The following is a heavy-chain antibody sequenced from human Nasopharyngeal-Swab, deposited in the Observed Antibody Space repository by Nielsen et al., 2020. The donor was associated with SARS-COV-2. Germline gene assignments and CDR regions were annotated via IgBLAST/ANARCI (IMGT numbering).Heavy chain of an antibody. CDR3: AKANVLFWFGQFKNDGFDI. V-gene: IGHV3-30*18. D-gene: IGHD3-10*01. CDR2: ISYEGSKK. Sequence: GESLKISCTASGFSFNNYGMHWVRQAPGKGLEWVAVISYEGSKKYYAESVEGRFTISRDYSKTTLYLPMNSLRPEDTAMYYCAKANVLFWFGQFKNDGFDIWGQGTMVAVSS. CDR1: GFSFNNYG. J-gene: IGHJ3*02.